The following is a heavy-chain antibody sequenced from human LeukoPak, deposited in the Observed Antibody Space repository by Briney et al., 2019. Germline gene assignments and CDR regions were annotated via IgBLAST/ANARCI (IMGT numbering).Heavy chain of an antibody. D-gene: IGHD4-17*01. CDR1: GFTFSSYG. Sequence: PGRSLRLSCAASGFTFSSYGMHWVRQAPGKGLEWVAVIWYDGSNKYYADSVKGRFTISRDNSKNTLYLQMNSLRAEDTAVYYCARDFWENDYGDYGSLYGGQRPLVTVSS. J-gene: IGHJ4*02. CDR2: IWYDGSNK. V-gene: IGHV3-33*01. CDR3: ARDFWENDYGDYGSLY.